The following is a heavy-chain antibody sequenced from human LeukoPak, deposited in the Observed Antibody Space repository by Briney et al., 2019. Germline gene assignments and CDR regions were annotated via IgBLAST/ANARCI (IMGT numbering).Heavy chain of an antibody. J-gene: IGHJ6*02. CDR3: ARGAGQWLHYYYYGMDV. V-gene: IGHV1-8*01. Sequence: ASVKVSCKASGYTFTSYDINWVRQATGQGLEWMGWMNPNSGNTGYAQKFQGRVTMTRNTSISTAYMELSSLRSEDTAVYYCARGAGQWLHYYYYGMDVWAKGPRSPSP. CDR1: GYTFTSYD. CDR2: MNPNSGNT. D-gene: IGHD5-12*01.